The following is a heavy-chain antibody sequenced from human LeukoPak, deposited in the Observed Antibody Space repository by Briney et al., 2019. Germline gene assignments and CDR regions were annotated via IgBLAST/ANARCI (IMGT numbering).Heavy chain of an antibody. CDR2: LSGGGGST. CDR1: GFTFDDYA. J-gene: IGHJ6*02. CDR3: AKDIFKTYYDILTGYLPFYYYYYCMDV. V-gene: IGHV3-43*02. D-gene: IGHD3-9*01. Sequence: GGSLRLSCAASGFTFDDYAMHWVRQAPGKGLEWVSLLSGGGGSTYYADSVKGRFTISRDNSKNSLYLQMNSLRTEDTALYYCAKDIFKTYYDILTGYLPFYYYYYCMDVWGQGTTVTVSS.